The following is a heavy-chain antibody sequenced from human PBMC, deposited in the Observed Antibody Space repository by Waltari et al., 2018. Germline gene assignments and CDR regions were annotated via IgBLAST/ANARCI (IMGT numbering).Heavy chain of an antibody. Sequence: EVQVVESGGGLVKPGGSLRLSCAGSGFTFSSYTMNWVRQAPGKGLEWVSSIATTGSYMDYADSVKGRFIISRDNAKNSLYLQMNSLRVEDTAVYYCARELSTADDYWGQGTLVTVSS. CDR2: IATTGSYM. J-gene: IGHJ4*02. CDR3: ARELSTADDY. D-gene: IGHD1-26*01. V-gene: IGHV3-21*01. CDR1: GFTFSSYT.